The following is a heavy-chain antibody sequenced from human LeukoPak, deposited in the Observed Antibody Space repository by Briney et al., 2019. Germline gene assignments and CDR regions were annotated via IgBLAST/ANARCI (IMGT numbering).Heavy chain of an antibody. CDR3: ARGYSSGYYGFDY. V-gene: IGHV4-59*01. Sequence: PSETLSLTCTVSGVSISSYHWIWIRQPPGKGLEWIGYIHYSGSTNYNPSLKSRVTTSVDTSKNQFSLKLSSVTAADTAVYYCARGYSSGYYGFDYWGQGTLVTVSS. J-gene: IGHJ4*02. CDR2: IHYSGST. D-gene: IGHD3-22*01. CDR1: GVSISSYH.